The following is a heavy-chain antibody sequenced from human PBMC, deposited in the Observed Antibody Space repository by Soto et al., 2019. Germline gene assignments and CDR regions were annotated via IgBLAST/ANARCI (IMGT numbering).Heavy chain of an antibody. Sequence: SETLSLTCAVSSGSISTSNWWSWVRQPPGKELEWIGEIYHSGSTNYNPSLKSRVTISVDKSKNQFSLKLSSVTAADTAVYYCARGTLSLDYYYYYYMDVWGKGTTVTVSS. J-gene: IGHJ6*03. D-gene: IGHD1-1*01. CDR2: IYHSGST. CDR1: SGSISTSNW. CDR3: ARGTLSLDYYYYYYMDV. V-gene: IGHV4-4*02.